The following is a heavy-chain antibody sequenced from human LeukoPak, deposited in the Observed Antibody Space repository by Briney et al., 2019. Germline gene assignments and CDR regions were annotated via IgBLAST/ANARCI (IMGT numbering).Heavy chain of an antibody. J-gene: IGHJ6*02. D-gene: IGHD2/OR15-2a*01. CDR1: GYTFTSYG. CDR3: ARDRDGSPGFYAPMDV. CDR2: ISAYNGST. Sequence: ASVKVSCKASGYTFTSYGISWVRQAPGQGLEWMGWISAYNGSTNYAQKLQGRVTMTTDTSTSTAYMELRSLRSDDTAVYYCARDRDGSPGFYAPMDVWGQGTTVTVSS. V-gene: IGHV1-18*01.